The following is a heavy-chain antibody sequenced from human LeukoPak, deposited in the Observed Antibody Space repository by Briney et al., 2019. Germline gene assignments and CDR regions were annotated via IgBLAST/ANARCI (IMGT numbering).Heavy chain of an antibody. CDR1: GFTFSSYA. CDR3: AREKPTVVTYYFDY. D-gene: IGHD3-16*02. J-gene: IGHJ4*02. CDR2: ISYDGSNK. Sequence: GGSLRLSCAASGFTFSSYAMHWVRQAPGKGLEGVAVISYDGSNKYYADSVKGRFTISRDNSKNTLYLQMNSLRAEDTAAYYCAREKPTVVTYYFDYWGQGTLVTVSS. V-gene: IGHV3-30-3*01.